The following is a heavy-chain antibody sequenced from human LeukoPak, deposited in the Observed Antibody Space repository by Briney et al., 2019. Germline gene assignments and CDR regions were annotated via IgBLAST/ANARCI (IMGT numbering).Heavy chain of an antibody. Sequence: ASETLSLTCAVYGGSFSGYYWSWIRQPPGKGLEWIGEINHSGSTNYNPSLKSRVTISVDTSKNQSSLKLSSVTAADTAVYYCARGVVVVPAARRGFDPWGQGTLVTVSS. CDR3: ARGVVVVPAARRGFDP. CDR1: GGSFSGYY. J-gene: IGHJ5*02. D-gene: IGHD2-2*01. CDR2: INHSGST. V-gene: IGHV4-34*01.